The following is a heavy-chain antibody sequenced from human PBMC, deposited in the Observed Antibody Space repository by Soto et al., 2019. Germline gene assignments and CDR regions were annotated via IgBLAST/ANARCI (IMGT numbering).Heavy chain of an antibody. CDR3: VKDGGYCSSATCYSPRNHYFDA. J-gene: IGHJ5*02. Sequence: PGGSLRLSCAASGFDFSVYWMSWVRQAPGKGPEWVANIKFDGSEKQCVDSVKGRFTISRDNARNSVFLQMNNLRAGDTAVYYCVKDGGYCSSATCYSPRNHYFDAWGQGTLVTVSS. CDR2: IKFDGSEK. CDR1: GFDFSVYW. D-gene: IGHD2-2*01. V-gene: IGHV3-7*03.